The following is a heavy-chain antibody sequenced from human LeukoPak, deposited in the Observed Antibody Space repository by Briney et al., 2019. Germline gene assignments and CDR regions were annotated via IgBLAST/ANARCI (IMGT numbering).Heavy chain of an antibody. D-gene: IGHD4-23*01. CDR1: GFTFSSYG. J-gene: IGHJ4*02. Sequence: GGSLGLSCAASGFTFSSYGMHWVRQAPGKGLEWVAVIWYDGSNKYYADSVKGRFTISRDNSKNTLYLQMNSLRAEDTAVYYCAKDSSDYGGNSDYWGQGTLVTVSS. V-gene: IGHV3-33*06. CDR2: IWYDGSNK. CDR3: AKDSSDYGGNSDY.